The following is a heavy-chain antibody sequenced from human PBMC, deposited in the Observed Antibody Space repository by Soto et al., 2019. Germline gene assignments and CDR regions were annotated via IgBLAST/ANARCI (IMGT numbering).Heavy chain of an antibody. Sequence: EAQLVESGGGLVQPGGSLRLSCAASGLTFSNYEMHWVRQAPGKGLEYVSGISNNGAHTDYAKSVKGRFTISRDNSENNLYLQMGSLRAEDMALYYCARRGYGSRWPNVYMDVWGKGTTVTVSS. CDR2: ISNNGAHT. J-gene: IGHJ6*03. D-gene: IGHD6-13*01. CDR3: ARRGYGSRWPNVYMDV. V-gene: IGHV3-64*01. CDR1: GLTFSNYE.